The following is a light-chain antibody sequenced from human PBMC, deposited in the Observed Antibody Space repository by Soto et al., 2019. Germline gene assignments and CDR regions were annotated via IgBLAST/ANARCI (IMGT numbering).Light chain of an antibody. Sequence: EIVLTQSPATLSLSPGERANLSCRASQSVSTYLAWYQQKPGQAPRLLIYDASHRAAGIPARISGSGSGTDFTLTISSLEPEDFAVYYCQQRGNWPTFGQGTKVDIK. CDR3: QQRGNWPT. CDR1: QSVSTY. V-gene: IGKV3-11*01. J-gene: IGKJ1*01. CDR2: DAS.